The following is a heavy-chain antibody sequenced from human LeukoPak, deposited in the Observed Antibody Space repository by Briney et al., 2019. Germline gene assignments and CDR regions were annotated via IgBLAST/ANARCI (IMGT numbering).Heavy chain of an antibody. Sequence: GGSLRLSCAASGFTFRTYDMPWVRQVTGEGLEWVATIGTTGDTYYAGSVKGRFTISREDGKNSLFLQMNNLEAGDTAAYFCARDVAGSGTAMDVWGSGTTVTVSS. V-gene: IGHV3-13*01. CDR3: ARDVAGSGTAMDV. CDR2: IGTTGDT. D-gene: IGHD2-15*01. CDR1: GFTFRTYD. J-gene: IGHJ6*03.